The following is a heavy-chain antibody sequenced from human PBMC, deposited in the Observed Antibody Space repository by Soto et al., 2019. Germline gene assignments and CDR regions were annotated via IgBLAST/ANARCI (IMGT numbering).Heavy chain of an antibody. J-gene: IGHJ6*02. CDR3: AKETNTVKYYDFWSGYYLGSQNYGMDV. CDR2: IVVGSGNT. CDR1: GFTFTSSA. Sequence: ASVKVSCKASGFTFTSSAVQWVRQARGQRLEWIGWIVVGSGNTNYAQKFQERVTITRDMSTSTAYMELSSLRSEDTAVYYCAKETNTVKYYDFWSGYYLGSQNYGMDVWGQGTTVTVSS. V-gene: IGHV1-58*01. D-gene: IGHD3-3*01.